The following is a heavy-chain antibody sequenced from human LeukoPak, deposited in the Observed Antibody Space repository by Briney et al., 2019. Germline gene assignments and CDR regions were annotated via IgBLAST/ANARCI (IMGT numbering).Heavy chain of an antibody. J-gene: IGHJ4*02. CDR1: GLTFSSSW. Sequence: GGSLRLSCAASGLTFSSSWMHWGRQVPGKGLVWVSRINLDGSTTNYADFVKGRFTVSRANDKNTVYLQMDSLRAEDTAVYYCAREDRGYNYGYFDYWGQGALVTVSS. V-gene: IGHV3-74*01. D-gene: IGHD5-18*01. CDR2: INLDGSTT. CDR3: AREDRGYNYGYFDY.